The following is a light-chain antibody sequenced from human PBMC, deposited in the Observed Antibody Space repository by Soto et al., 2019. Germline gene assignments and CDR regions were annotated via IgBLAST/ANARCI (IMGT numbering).Light chain of an antibody. J-gene: IGKJ2*03. CDR1: QSVDSRY. CDR3: KQYGNSPRYS. CDR2: AVS. Sequence: DIVLTQSPGTLSLSPGERATLSCMASQSVDSRYLAWYQQKLGQAPRLVIHAVSRRATGIPDRFSGSGSGTDFTLTISRVEPEDFAEYYCKQYGNSPRYSFGQWT. V-gene: IGKV3-20*01.